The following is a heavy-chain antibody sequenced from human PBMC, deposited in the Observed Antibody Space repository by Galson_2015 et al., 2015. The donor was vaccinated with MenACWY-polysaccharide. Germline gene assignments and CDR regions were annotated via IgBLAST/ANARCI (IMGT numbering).Heavy chain of an antibody. V-gene: IGHV4-59*01. CDR3: ARLNTGSYFGSGYDFDY. CDR2: IFKSGST. J-gene: IGHJ4*02. CDR1: SDSITTYF. D-gene: IGHD1-26*01. Sequence: PGLLKPSETLSLTCTVSSDSITTYFWSWFRQPPGRRLEYIGYIFKSGSTNYNPSLKSRVTISADTSKNQFSLNLSFVAAADTAIYYCARLNTGSYFGSGYDFDYWGQGTLVTVSS.